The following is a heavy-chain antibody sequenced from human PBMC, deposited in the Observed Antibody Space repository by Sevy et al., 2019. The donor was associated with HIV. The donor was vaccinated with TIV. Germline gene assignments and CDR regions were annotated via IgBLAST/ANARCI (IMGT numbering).Heavy chain of an antibody. D-gene: IGHD6-19*01. V-gene: IGHV1-24*01. CDR1: GYTLTELS. CDR2: FDPEDGET. J-gene: IGHJ4*02. CDR3: ATSRDYPASSRSNFVF. Sequence: ASVKVSCKVSGYTLTELSMHWVRQAPGKGLEWMGSFDPEDGETIYTQKFQGRVTMTDDTSTDTAYMELSSLRSEDTAVYYCATSRDYPASSRSNFVFWGQGTLVTDSS.